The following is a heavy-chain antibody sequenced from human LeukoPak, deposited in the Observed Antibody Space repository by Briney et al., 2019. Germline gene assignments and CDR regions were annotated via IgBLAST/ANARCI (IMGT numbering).Heavy chain of an antibody. D-gene: IGHD3-3*01. J-gene: IGHJ4*02. V-gene: IGHV1-24*01. CDR2: FDPEDGET. CDR1: GYTLTELS. Sequence: ASVKVSCKVSGYTLTELSMHWVRQAPGKGLEWMGGFDPEDGETIYAQKFQGRVTMTRDTSISTAYMELSRLRSDDTAVYYCARVARFLEWLSFDYWGQGTLVTVSS. CDR3: ARVARFLEWLSFDY.